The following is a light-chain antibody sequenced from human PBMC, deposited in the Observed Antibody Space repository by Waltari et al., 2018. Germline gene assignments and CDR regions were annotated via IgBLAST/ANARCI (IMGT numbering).Light chain of an antibody. J-gene: IGLJ1*01. Sequence: QSVLTQPPSASGTPGQRVTISGSGSSSNIGSNTVNWYQQLPGTAPELLIYSNNQRPSGVPDRFSGSKSGTSASLAISGLQSEDEADYYCAAWDDSLNGFYVFGTGTKVTVL. V-gene: IGLV1-44*01. CDR1: SSNIGSNT. CDR2: SNN. CDR3: AAWDDSLNGFYV.